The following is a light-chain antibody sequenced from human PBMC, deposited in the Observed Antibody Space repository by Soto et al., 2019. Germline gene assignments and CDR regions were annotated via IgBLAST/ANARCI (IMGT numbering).Light chain of an antibody. V-gene: IGLV2-11*01. CDR2: DVS. J-gene: IGLJ1*01. CDR3: CSYSGRYTSV. Sequence: QSVLTQPRSVSGSPGQSVTISCTGTSSDVGGFSYVSWYQQYPGKAPKLILYDVSQRPSGVPDRFSGSKSGNTASLTISVLLAEDEAVFYCCSYSGRYTSVFGTGTKVTGL. CDR1: SSDVGGFSY.